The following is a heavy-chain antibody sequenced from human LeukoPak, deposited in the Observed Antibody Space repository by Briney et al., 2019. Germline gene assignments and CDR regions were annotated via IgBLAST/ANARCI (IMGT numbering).Heavy chain of an antibody. CDR2: IKQDGSEK. J-gene: IGHJ4*02. Sequence: PGGSLRLSCAASGFTFSSYWMSWVRQAPGKGLEWVANIKQDGSEKYYVDSVKGRFTISRDNTKSSLYLQMDSLRAEDTAVYYCARDKVVGPTICDYWGLGTLVAVSS. D-gene: IGHD1-26*01. CDR3: ARDKVVGPTICDY. V-gene: IGHV3-7*01. CDR1: GFTFSSYW.